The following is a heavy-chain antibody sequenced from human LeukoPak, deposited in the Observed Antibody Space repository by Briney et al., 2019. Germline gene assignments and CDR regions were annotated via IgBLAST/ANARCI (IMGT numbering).Heavy chain of an antibody. Sequence: GGSLRLSCAASGFTFSNYGMNWVRQAPGKGLEWVSSISSSSSYIYYADSVKGRFTISRDNAKNSLYLQMNSLRAEDTAVYYCARAVGYNGFLDYWGQGTLVTVSS. CDR3: ARAVGYNGFLDY. J-gene: IGHJ4*02. CDR2: ISSSSSYI. CDR1: GFTFSNYG. D-gene: IGHD5-24*01. V-gene: IGHV3-21*01.